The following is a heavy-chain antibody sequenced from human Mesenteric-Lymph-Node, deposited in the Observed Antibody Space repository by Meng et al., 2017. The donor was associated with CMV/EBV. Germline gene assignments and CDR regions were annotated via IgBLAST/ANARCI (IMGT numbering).Heavy chain of an antibody. CDR1: GFTFGDYA. V-gene: IGHV3-49*04. Sequence: GESLKISCTASGFTFGDYAMSWVRQAPGKGLEWVGFIRSKAYGGTTEYAASVKGRFTISRDDSKSIAYLQMNSLKTEDTAVYYCTRSGGDGDYVGYWGQGTLVTVS. J-gene: IGHJ4*02. CDR2: IRSKAYGGTT. CDR3: TRSGGDGDYVGY. D-gene: IGHD3-10*01.